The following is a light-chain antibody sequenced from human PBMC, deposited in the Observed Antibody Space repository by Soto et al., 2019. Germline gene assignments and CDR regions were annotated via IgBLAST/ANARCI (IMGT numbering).Light chain of an antibody. J-gene: IGKJ4*01. CDR3: QQYGSSPQLT. V-gene: IGKV3-20*01. CDR2: GAS. CDR1: QSISGTF. Sequence: VLTQSPDTLSLPPGERATLSCRAGQSISGTFLNWYQQKPGQAPRLLIYGASNRATGTPDRFSGSGSGTDFTLTISRLEPEDFAVYFCQQYGSSPQLTFGGGTKVDIK.